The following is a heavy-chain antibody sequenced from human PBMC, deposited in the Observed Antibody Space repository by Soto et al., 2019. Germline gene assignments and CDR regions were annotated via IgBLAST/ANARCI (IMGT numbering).Heavy chain of an antibody. Sequence: GGSLRLSCAASGFTFSDHYMDWVRQAPGKGLEWLGRIRNGDTTYYAASVKGRFIISRDNSKNTLYLQMNSLKAEDTAVYYCARDTNWFDPWGQGTLVTVS. CDR2: IRNGDTT. J-gene: IGHJ5*02. CDR1: GFTFSDHY. CDR3: ARDTNWFDP. V-gene: IGHV3-72*01.